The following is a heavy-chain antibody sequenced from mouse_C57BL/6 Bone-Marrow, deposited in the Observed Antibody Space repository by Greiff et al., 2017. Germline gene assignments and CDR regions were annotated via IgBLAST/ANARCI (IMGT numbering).Heavy chain of an antibody. CDR2: IDPENGDT. J-gene: IGHJ3*01. CDR1: GFNIKDDY. Sequence: EVQRVESGAELVRPGASVKLSCTASGFNIKDDYMHWVKQRPEQGLEWIGWIDPENGDTEYASKFQGKATITADTSSNTAYLQLSSLTSEDTAVYYCTTNYYGSRDWFAYWGQGTLVTVSA. D-gene: IGHD1-1*01. V-gene: IGHV14-4*01. CDR3: TTNYYGSRDWFAY.